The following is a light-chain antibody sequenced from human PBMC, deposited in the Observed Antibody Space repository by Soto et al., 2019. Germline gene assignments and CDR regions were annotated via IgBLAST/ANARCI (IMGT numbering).Light chain of an antibody. V-gene: IGLV4-69*01. CDR2: LNSDGSH. CDR3: QTWGSGIVV. CDR1: SGHSNYA. Sequence: QLVLTQSPSASASLEASGKLTCTLSSGHSNYAIAWHQQQSEKGPRYLMKLNSDGSHSKGDGIPDRFSGSSSGAERYLTISSVQSEEEADYYCQTWGSGIVVFGGGTQLTVL. J-gene: IGLJ2*01.